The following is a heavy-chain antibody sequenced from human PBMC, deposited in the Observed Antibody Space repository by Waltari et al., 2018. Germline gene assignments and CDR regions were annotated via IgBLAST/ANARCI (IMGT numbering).Heavy chain of an antibody. D-gene: IGHD3-10*01. V-gene: IGHV3-23*01. CDR3: AKPYGAGSFFKD. CDR1: GFSFRNYA. CDR2: ISGSGRT. Sequence: EVQLLESGGGFVQPGGSPRLSCAASGFSFRNYAMNWVRQAPGQGLEWVSAISGSGRTYYADSVKGRFTISRDNSNNTVSLQMDSLRADDTAFYYCAKPYGAGSFFKDWGQGTLVTVSS. J-gene: IGHJ4*02.